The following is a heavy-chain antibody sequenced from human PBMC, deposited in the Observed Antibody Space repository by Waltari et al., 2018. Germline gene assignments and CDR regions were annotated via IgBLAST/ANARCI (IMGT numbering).Heavy chain of an antibody. CDR1: GFTFSSYW. Sequence: EVQLVESGGGLVQPGGSLRLSCTASGFTFSSYWMSWVRQAPGKGLEWVANIKQDGSDKYYVDSGKGRFTISRDNAKNSLYLQMNSLRAEDTAVYYCARDRVAATPYDAFDIWGQGTMVTVSS. CDR2: IKQDGSDK. V-gene: IGHV3-7*01. CDR3: ARDRVAATPYDAFDI. J-gene: IGHJ3*02. D-gene: IGHD2-15*01.